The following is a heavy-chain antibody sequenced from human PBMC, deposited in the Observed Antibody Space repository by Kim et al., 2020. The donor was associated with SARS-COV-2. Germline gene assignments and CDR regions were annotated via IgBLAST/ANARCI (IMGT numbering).Heavy chain of an antibody. CDR3: ARQPEANWFDP. Sequence: TDYNPALRSRVTMSMDTSRNHFSLQLTSVTAADTAVYYCARQPEANWFDPWGQGSLVTVSS. CDR2: T. V-gene: IGHV4-39*01. J-gene: IGHJ5*02.